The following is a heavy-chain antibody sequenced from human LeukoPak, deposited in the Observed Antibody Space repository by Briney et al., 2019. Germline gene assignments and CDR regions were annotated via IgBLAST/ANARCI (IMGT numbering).Heavy chain of an antibody. CDR1: GYTFTSYV. Sequence: GASVKVSCKTSGYTFTSYVINWVRQAPGQGLEWMGWISAYNGNTNYAQKFQGRVTMTTDTSTSTAYMELRSLRSDDTAVYYCARDLASGYYDSSGYYDYWGQGTLVTVSS. CDR3: ARDLASGYYDSSGYYDY. J-gene: IGHJ4*02. V-gene: IGHV1-18*01. CDR2: ISAYNGNT. D-gene: IGHD3-22*01.